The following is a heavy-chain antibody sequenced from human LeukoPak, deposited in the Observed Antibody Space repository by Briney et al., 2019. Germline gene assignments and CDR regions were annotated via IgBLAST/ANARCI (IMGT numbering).Heavy chain of an antibody. J-gene: IGHJ2*01. CDR3: ARRVTGWYFDL. CDR1: GYSFTTYW. Sequence: GESLKISCQASGYSFTTYWIGWVRQMPGKGLEWMGVIYPGDSDTRYSPSFQGQVTISADKSISTAYLQWSSLRASDTAMYYCARRVTGWYFDLWGRGTLVTVSS. CDR2: IYPGDSDT. D-gene: IGHD1-20*01. V-gene: IGHV5-51*01.